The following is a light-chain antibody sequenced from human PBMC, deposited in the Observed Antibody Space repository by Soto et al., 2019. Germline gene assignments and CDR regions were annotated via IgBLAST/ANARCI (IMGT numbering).Light chain of an antibody. V-gene: IGKV3D-20*02. CDR1: QSVTSRY. J-gene: IGKJ5*01. CDR2: GAS. CDR3: QQRSNWPPIT. Sequence: EIVLAQSPGTLSLSTGERATLSCRASQSVTSRYLAWYQQKPGQAPRLLIYGASNRATGIPERFSGSGSGTDFTLTISSLEPEDFAVYYCQQRSNWPPITFGQGTRLEIK.